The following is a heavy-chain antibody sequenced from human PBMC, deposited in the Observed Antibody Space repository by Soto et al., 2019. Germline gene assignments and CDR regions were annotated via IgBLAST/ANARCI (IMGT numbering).Heavy chain of an antibody. CDR3: ARILFRDGYKSFLYYFDY. V-gene: IGHV1-18*04. CDR1: GYTFTSYG. D-gene: IGHD5-12*01. Sequence: ASVKVSCKASGYTFTSYGISWVRQAPGQGLEWMGWISAYNGNTNYAQKLQGRVTMTTDTSTSTAYMELRSLRSDDTAVYYCARILFRDGYKSFLYYFDYWGQGTLVTVSS. J-gene: IGHJ4*02. CDR2: ISAYNGNT.